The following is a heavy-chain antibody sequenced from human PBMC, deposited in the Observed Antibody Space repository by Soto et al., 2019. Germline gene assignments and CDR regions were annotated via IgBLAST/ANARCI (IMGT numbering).Heavy chain of an antibody. D-gene: IGHD6-25*01. J-gene: IGHJ6*01. CDR1: GGSIRSYY. CDR2: IYTSGTT. V-gene: IGHV4-4*07. Sequence: QVQLQQSGPGLVKPSETLSVTCTVSGGSIRSYYWSWIRQPAGKALEWIGRIYTSGTTNYNPSLKSRVTILLDTFKKQLSLDLSSVTDADTAVYYQAREGSSGFGMDVWWQGTTVTVSS. CDR3: AREGSSGFGMDV.